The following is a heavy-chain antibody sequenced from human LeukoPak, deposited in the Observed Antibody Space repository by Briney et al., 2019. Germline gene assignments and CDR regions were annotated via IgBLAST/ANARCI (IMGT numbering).Heavy chain of an antibody. CDR3: ARGTEDYGDYGTLDY. D-gene: IGHD4-17*01. J-gene: IGHJ4*02. CDR1: GFTFSSYS. Sequence: PGGSLRLSCAASGFTFSSYSMNWVRQAPGKGLEWVSSISSSSSYIYYADSVKGRFTISRDNAKNSLYLQMNSLRAEDTAVYYCARGTEDYGDYGTLDYWGQGTLVTVSS. CDR2: ISSSSSYI. V-gene: IGHV3-21*01.